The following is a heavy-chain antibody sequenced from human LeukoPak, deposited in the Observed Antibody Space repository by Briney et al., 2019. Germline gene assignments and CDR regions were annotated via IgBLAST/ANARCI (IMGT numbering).Heavy chain of an antibody. J-gene: IGHJ3*02. Sequence: SETLSLTCTVSGGSISGGGYYWSWIRQHPGKGLEWIGYIYCSGSTYYNPSLKSRVTISVDTSKNQFSLKLSSVTAADTAVYYCETLGGAFDIWGQGTMVTVSS. CDR3: ETLGGAFDI. D-gene: IGHD2-15*01. CDR2: IYCSGST. V-gene: IGHV4-31*03. CDR1: GGSISGGGYY.